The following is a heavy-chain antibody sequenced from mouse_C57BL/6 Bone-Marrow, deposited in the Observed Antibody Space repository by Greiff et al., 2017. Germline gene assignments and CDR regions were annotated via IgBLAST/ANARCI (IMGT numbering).Heavy chain of an antibody. CDR1: GFSLTSYG. CDR2: IWSGGST. CDR3: ARKDDYDYWYFDV. D-gene: IGHD2-4*01. Sequence: QVHVKQSGPGLVQPSQSLSITCTVSGFSLTSYGVHWVRQSPGKGLEWLGVIWSGGSTDYNAAFISRLSISKDNSKSQVFFKMNSLQADDTAIYYCARKDDYDYWYFDVWGTGTTVTVSS. V-gene: IGHV2-2*01. J-gene: IGHJ1*03.